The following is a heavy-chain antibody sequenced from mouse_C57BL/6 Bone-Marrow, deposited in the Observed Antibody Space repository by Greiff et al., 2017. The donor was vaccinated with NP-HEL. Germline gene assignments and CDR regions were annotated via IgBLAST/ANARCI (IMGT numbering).Heavy chain of an antibody. J-gene: IGHJ4*01. V-gene: IGHV5-4*01. CDR3: ARDYYSNFYAIDY. Sequence: EVQLVESGGGLVKPGGSLKLSCAASGFTFSSYAMSWVRQTPEKRLEWVATISDGGSYTYYPDNVKGRFTISRDNAKNNLYLQMSHLKSEDTAMYYCARDYYSNFYAIDYWGQGTSVTVSS. CDR2: ISDGGSYT. CDR1: GFTFSSYA. D-gene: IGHD2-5*01.